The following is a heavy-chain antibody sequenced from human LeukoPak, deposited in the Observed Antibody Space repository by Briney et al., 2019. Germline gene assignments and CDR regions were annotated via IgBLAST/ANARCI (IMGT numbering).Heavy chain of an antibody. CDR2: ISSSSSYI. V-gene: IGHV3-21*04. CDR3: AKYTPANYYGSGSIFDY. Sequence: GESLRLSCAASGFTFSSYSMNWVRQAPGKGLEWVSSISSSSSYIYYADSVKGRFTISRDNAKNSLYLQMNSLRAEDTAVYYCAKYTPANYYGSGSIFDYWGQGTLVTVSS. CDR1: GFTFSSYS. D-gene: IGHD3-10*01. J-gene: IGHJ4*02.